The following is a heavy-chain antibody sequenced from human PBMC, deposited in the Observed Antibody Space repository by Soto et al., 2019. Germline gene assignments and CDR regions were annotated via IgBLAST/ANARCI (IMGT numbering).Heavy chain of an antibody. CDR1: EFTFSSYG. CDR2: INREASDT. D-gene: IGHD1-1*01. V-gene: IGHV3-74*01. J-gene: IGHJ4*02. CDR3: AGKNSDAELDYFDS. Sequence: EVQLVESGGGLVQPGGTLRFPGSASEFTFSSYGIYWVRQFPGKGRLWISGINREASDTTYGTSVKGRFTTSRDNAKNTTVLEMSSLRLHATAIYYCAGKNSDAELDYFDSWGQGVLVTVAS.